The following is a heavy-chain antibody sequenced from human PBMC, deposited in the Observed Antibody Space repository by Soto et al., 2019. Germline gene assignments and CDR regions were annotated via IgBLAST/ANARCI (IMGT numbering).Heavy chain of an antibody. CDR1: TDSSSFTKSY. CDR3: ARHRIEVVWRGFDF. D-gene: IGHD3-10*01. CDR2: SSYNGGT. J-gene: IGHJ4*02. V-gene: IGHV4-39*01. Sequence: SETLSLTSTVSTDSSSFTKSYWGWIRQPPGKGLQWIGSSSYNGGTFYNPSLKGRVVISFDTSKKQSSLQVTSVTAADTAVYFCARHRIEVVWRGFDFWGQGSPVTVSS.